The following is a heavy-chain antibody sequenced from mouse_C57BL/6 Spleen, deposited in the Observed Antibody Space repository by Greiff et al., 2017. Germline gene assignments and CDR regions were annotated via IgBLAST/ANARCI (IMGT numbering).Heavy chain of an antibody. Sequence: QVQLQQPGAELVRPGTSVKLSCKASGYTFTSYWMHWVKQRPGQGLAWIGVIDPSDSYTNYNQKFKGKATLTVDTSSSTAYMQLSSLTSEDSAVYDCARWDGYYPDYWGQGTTLTVAS. D-gene: IGHD2-3*01. CDR3: ARWDGYYPDY. CDR1: GYTFTSYW. J-gene: IGHJ2*01. CDR2: IDPSDSYT. V-gene: IGHV1-59*01.